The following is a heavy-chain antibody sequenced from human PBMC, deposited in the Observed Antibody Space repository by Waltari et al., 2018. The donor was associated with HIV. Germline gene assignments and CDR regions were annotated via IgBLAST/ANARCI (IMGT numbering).Heavy chain of an antibody. J-gene: IGHJ6*02. CDR3: AAYYYDSSGYGGYYYGMDV. CDR2: IYTSGST. Sequence: SWIRQPAGKGLEWIGRIYTSGSTNYNPSLKRRVTISVDTSKNQFSLKLSSVTAADTAVYYCAAYYYDSSGYGGYYYGMDVWGQGTTVTVSS. D-gene: IGHD3-22*01. V-gene: IGHV4-61*02.